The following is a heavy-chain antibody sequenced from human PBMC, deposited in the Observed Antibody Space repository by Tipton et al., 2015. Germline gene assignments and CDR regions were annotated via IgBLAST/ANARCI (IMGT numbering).Heavy chain of an antibody. CDR3: ARDGPYSSTWDFDY. V-gene: IGHV4-59*12. D-gene: IGHD6-13*01. Sequence: TLSLTCTVSSDSISKYYWSWIRQPPGKELEWIGYIQYSGSTNYNPSLKSRVTISVDTSKTQFSLKMRSVTAADTAVYYCARDGPYSSTWDFDYWGQGTLVTVSS. CDR2: IQYSGST. CDR1: SDSISKYY. J-gene: IGHJ4*02.